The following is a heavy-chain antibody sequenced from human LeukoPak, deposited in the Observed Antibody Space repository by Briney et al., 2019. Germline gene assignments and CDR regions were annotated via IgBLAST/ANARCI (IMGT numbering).Heavy chain of an antibody. V-gene: IGHV4-4*02. CDR3: TRVGSGNFDF. J-gene: IGHJ4*02. Sequence: SGTLSLTCAVSVGSISSSNWWSWVRQPAGKELEWIGEIYHSGSTNYNPSLKSRVTISVDTSKKQFSLKLSSVTAADTAVYYCTRVGSGNFDFWGQGILVTVSS. CDR1: VGSISSSNW. CDR2: IYHSGST. D-gene: IGHD2-15*01.